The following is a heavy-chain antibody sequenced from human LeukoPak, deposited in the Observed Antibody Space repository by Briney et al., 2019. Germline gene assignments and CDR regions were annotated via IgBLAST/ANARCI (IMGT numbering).Heavy chain of an antibody. Sequence: GASVKVSCKASGYTFTSYGISWVRQAPGQGLEWMGWISAYNGNTNYAQKLQGRVTMTTDTSTSTAYMELRSLRSDDTAVYYCARVSASGSYLSYYFDYWGQGTLVTVSS. J-gene: IGHJ4*02. CDR3: ARVSASGSYLSYYFDY. V-gene: IGHV1-18*01. CDR1: GYTFTSYG. CDR2: ISAYNGNT. D-gene: IGHD1-26*01.